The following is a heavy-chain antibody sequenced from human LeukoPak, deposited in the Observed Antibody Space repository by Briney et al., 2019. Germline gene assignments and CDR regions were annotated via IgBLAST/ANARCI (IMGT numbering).Heavy chain of an antibody. J-gene: IGHJ6*02. D-gene: IGHD4-17*01. Sequence: ASVKVSCKASGYTFTGYYMHWVRQAPGQGLEWMGWINPNSGGTNYAQKFQGRVTMTRDTSISTAYMELSRLRSDDTAVYYCASDTVTYYYYGMDVWGQGTTVTVPS. CDR2: INPNSGGT. CDR3: ASDTVTYYYYGMDV. V-gene: IGHV1-2*02. CDR1: GYTFTGYY.